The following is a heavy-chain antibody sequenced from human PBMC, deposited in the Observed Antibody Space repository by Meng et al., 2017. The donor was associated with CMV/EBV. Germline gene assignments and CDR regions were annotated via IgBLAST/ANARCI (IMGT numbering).Heavy chain of an antibody. CDR2: TYYRSRWYN. V-gene: IGHV6-1*01. CDR1: GDSVSSNSAA. CDR3: ARDSDGLGYAGDLYYYYGMDV. Sequence: LRPSCAISGDSVSSNSAAWNWIRQSPSRGLEWPGRTYYRSRWYNDYAASVKSRITNNSDTSKNQFSLQLNSVTPEDTAVYYCARDSDGLGYAGDLYYYYGMDVWGQGTTVTVSS. J-gene: IGHJ6*02. D-gene: IGHD3-16*01.